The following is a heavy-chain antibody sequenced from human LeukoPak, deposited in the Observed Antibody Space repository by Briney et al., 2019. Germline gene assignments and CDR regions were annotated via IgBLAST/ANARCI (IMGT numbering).Heavy chain of an antibody. V-gene: IGHV4-34*01. CDR1: GGSFSGYY. CDR3: ARVRDSGAFDI. CDR2: INHSGST. Sequence: PSETLSLTCAVHGGSFSGYYWSWIRQPPGKGLEWIGEINHSGSTNYNPSLKSRVTISVDTSKNQFSLKLSSVTAADTAVYYCARVRDSGAFDIWGQGTMVTVSS. J-gene: IGHJ3*02. D-gene: IGHD1-26*01.